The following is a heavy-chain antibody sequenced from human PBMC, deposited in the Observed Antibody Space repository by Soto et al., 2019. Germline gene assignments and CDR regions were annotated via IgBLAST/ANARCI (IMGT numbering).Heavy chain of an antibody. Sequence: ASVKVSCKASGYTFTSYGISWVRQAPGQGLEWMGWISAYNGNTNYAQKLQGRVTMTTDTSTSTAYMELRSLRSDDTAVYYRARVDIVVVVAAPDYWGQGTLVTVSS. CDR2: ISAYNGNT. CDR3: ARVDIVVVVAAPDY. V-gene: IGHV1-18*04. D-gene: IGHD2-15*01. CDR1: GYTFTSYG. J-gene: IGHJ4*02.